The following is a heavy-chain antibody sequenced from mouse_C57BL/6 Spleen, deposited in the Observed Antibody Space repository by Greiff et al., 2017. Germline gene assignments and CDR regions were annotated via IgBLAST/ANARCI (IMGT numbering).Heavy chain of an antibody. CDR1: GYSFPDYN. CDR3: ARNDGYAPYAKDY. J-gene: IGHJ4*01. CDR2: INPNYGTP. D-gene: IGHD2-3*01. Sequence: VQLQQSGPELVKPGASVKISCKASGYSFPDYNMNWVKQSNGKSLEWIGVINPNYGTPSSNQQFKCQATLTVDQSSSTAYMQLNSLTSEDSAVYYCARNDGYAPYAKDYWGQGTSVTGSS. V-gene: IGHV1-39*01.